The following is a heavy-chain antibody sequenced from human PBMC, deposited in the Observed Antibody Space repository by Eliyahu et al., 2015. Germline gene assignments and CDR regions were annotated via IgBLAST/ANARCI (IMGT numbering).Heavy chain of an antibody. D-gene: IGHD3-3*01. Sequence: QVQLVESGGGVVQPGGSLRLSCAAXGFXFSSXGXXXVRQAPGKGLEWVAFIRYDGSNKYYADSVKGRFTISRDNSKNTLYLQMNSLRAEDTAVYYCAKGTYYDFWSGYSDPNWFDPWGQGTLVTVSS. J-gene: IGHJ5*02. CDR2: IRYDGSNK. V-gene: IGHV3-30*02. CDR1: GFXFSSXG. CDR3: AKGTYYDFWSGYSDPNWFDP.